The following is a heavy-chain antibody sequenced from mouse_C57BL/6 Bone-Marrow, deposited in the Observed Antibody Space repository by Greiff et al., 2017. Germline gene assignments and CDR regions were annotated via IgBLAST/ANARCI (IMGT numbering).Heavy chain of an antibody. CDR2: IYPRSGNT. CDR1: GYTFTSSC. J-gene: IGHJ3*01. CDR3: AREGGAWFAY. Sequence: QVQLQESGAELVRPGASVKLSCKASGYTFTSSCISWVKQRTGQGLEWIGEIYPRSGNTYYNEKFKGKATLTADKSSSTAYMELRCLTSEDSAVYVCAREGGAWFAYGGQGTRVTVSA. V-gene: IGHV1-81*01.